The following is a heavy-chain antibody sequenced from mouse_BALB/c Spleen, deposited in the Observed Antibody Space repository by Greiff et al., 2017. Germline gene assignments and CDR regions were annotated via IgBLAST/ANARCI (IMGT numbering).Heavy chain of an antibody. J-gene: IGHJ4*01. Sequence: VQLQQSGAELARPGASVKMSCKASGYTFTSYTMHWVKQRPGQGLEWIGYINPSSGYTNYNQKFKDKATLTADKSSSTAYMQLSSLTSEDSAVYYCARERAYYGNYYYAMDYWGQGTSVTVSS. D-gene: IGHD2-10*01. CDR1: GYTFTSYT. CDR2: INPSSGYT. V-gene: IGHV1-4*01. CDR3: ARERAYYGNYYYAMDY.